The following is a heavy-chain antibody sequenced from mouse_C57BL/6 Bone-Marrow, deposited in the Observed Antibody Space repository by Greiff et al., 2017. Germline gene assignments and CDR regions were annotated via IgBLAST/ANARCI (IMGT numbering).Heavy chain of an antibody. D-gene: IGHD2-2*01. CDR2: ISSGGSYT. Sequence: EVKLVESGGDLVKPGGSLKLSCAASGFTFSSYGMSWVRQTPDKRLEWVATISSGGSYTYYPDSVKGRFTISRDNAKNTLYLQMSSLKSEDTAMYYCARGGGYYWYFDVWGTGTTVTVSS. V-gene: IGHV5-6*01. J-gene: IGHJ1*03. CDR3: ARGGGYYWYFDV. CDR1: GFTFSSYG.